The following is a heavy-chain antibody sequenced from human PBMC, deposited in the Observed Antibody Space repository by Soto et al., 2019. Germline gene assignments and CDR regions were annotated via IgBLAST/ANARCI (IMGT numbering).Heavy chain of an antibody. CDR2: ISGSGGST. CDR3: AKDVSYGWEAGIQFDY. CDR1: GFIFSSYA. J-gene: IGHJ4*02. D-gene: IGHD2-2*02. Sequence: EVQLLESGGGLVQPGGCLRLSCAASGFIFSSYAMSWVRQAPGKGLEWVSAISGSGGSTYYADSVKGRFTISRDNSKNTLYLQMNSLRAEDTAVYYCAKDVSYGWEAGIQFDYWGQGTLVTVSS. V-gene: IGHV3-23*01.